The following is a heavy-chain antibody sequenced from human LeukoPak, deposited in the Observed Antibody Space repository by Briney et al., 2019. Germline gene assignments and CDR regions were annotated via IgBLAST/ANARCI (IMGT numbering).Heavy chain of an antibody. Sequence: SQTLSLTCAISGDSVSSNSVTWNWIRQSPSRGLEWLGRTYYRSTWYNDYAVSVRGRITVSPDTSKNQFSLHLNSVTPEDTAVYYCARRLTQYDCFDPWGQGILVTVSA. CDR1: GDSVSSNSVT. CDR2: TYYRSTWYN. CDR3: ARRLTQYDCFDP. V-gene: IGHV6-1*01. J-gene: IGHJ5*02. D-gene: IGHD2-2*01.